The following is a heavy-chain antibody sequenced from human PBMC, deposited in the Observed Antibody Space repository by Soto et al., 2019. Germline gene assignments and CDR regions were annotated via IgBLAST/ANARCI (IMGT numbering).Heavy chain of an antibody. CDR3: ARGGGVGVAGSAAFEM. V-gene: IGHV1-2*02. CDR1: GYPVTAYY. D-gene: IGHD3-3*01. Sequence: QLHLVQSGAVVKKPGASVTVSCSASGYPVTAYYMHWVRQAPGRGLEWMGGINPATGAATYTQTFEGKGTMTRDTSTSTVFRELSGLTSEDPAVFYCARGGGVGVAGSAAFEMWGQGTLVTVSS. CDR2: INPATGAA. J-gene: IGHJ3*02.